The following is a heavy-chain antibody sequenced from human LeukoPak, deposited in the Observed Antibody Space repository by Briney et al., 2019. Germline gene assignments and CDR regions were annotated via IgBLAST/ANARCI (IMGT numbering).Heavy chain of an antibody. D-gene: IGHD6-19*01. CDR2: FDPEDGET. CDR3: ARDTPLAVAGPNAFDI. CDR1: GYTLTELS. J-gene: IGHJ3*02. V-gene: IGHV1-24*01. Sequence: ASVKVSWKVSGYTLTELSMHWVRQAPGKGLEWMGGFDPEDGETIYAQKFQGRVTMTEDTSTDTAYMELSSLRSEDTAVYYCARDTPLAVAGPNAFDIWGQGTMVTVSS.